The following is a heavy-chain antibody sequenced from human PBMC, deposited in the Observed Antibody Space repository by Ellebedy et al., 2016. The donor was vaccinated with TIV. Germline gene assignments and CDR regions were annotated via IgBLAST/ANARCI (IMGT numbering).Heavy chain of an antibody. D-gene: IGHD3-10*01. CDR3: VKGVYYSGPGWFDS. CDR1: GFGFSGYG. Sequence: GGSLRLXXAASGFGFSGYGMSWVRQAPGKGLEWVSAISYHSINTHYADSVKGRFTISRDNAKNSLFLQMNSLRPEDTAFYYCVKGVYYSGPGWFDSWGQGTLVTVSS. V-gene: IGHV3-23*01. CDR2: ISYHSINT. J-gene: IGHJ5*01.